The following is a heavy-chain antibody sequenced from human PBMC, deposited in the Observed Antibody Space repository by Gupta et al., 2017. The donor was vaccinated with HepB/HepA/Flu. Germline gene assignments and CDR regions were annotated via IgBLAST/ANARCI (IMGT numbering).Heavy chain of an antibody. CDR2: ISYDGSNK. V-gene: IGHV3-30*18. CDR1: GFTFSSYG. CDR3: AKDRFWGFGDRLGNYMDV. J-gene: IGHJ6*03. Sequence: LSCAASGFTFSSYGMHWVRQAPGKGLEWVAVISYDGSNKYYADSVKGRFTISRDNSKNTLYLQMNSLRAEDTAVYYCAKDRFWGFGDRLGNYMDVWVNGPTVTV. D-gene: IGHD3-10*01.